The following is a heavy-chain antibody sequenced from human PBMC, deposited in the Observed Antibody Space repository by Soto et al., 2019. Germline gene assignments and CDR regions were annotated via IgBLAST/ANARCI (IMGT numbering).Heavy chain of an antibody. CDR1: GASMSDYY. CDR3: ARSGHTFVGVV. V-gene: IGHV4-59*01. D-gene: IGHD3-16*01. CDR2: LHYSGSA. J-gene: IGHJ4*02. Sequence: SETLSLTCTVSGASMSDYYGSWIRQSPGKGLEHIGYLHYSGSANYNPSLKSRVTISMDTSKNQFFLKLNSMTAADTAIYYCARSGHTFVGVVWGQGIPVTVSS.